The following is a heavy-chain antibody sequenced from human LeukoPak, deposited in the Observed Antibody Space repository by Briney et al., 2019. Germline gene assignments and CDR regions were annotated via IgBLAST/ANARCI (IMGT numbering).Heavy chain of an antibody. V-gene: IGHV4-39*07. CDR2: IYYSGST. CDR3: ARGVYSSGPPSDY. CDR1: GGSISSRSYY. Sequence: PSETLSLTCTVSGGSISSRSYYWGWIRQPPGKGLEWIGSIYYSGSTYYNPSLKSRVTISVDTSKNQFSLKLNSVTAADTAVYYCARGVYSSGPPSDYWGQGTLVTVSS. D-gene: IGHD6-19*01. J-gene: IGHJ4*02.